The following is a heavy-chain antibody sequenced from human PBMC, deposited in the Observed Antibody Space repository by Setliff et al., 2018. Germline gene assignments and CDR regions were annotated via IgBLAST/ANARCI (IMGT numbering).Heavy chain of an antibody. Sequence: LSLTCTVTGGSFDSGTHYWSWIRQPAGKVPEWIGLIQGTGNTNYNPSLQSRATISIDTSKNQISLKITSVTAADTALYSCAGTPARGTTWLSPFDYWGQGIQVTV. D-gene: IGHD3-9*01. J-gene: IGHJ4*02. CDR2: IQGTGNT. V-gene: IGHV4-61*02. CDR3: AGTPARGTTWLSPFDY. CDR1: GGSFDSGTHY.